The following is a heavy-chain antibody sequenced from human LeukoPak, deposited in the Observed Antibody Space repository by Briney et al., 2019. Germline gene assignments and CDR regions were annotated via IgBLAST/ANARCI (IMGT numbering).Heavy chain of an antibody. CDR2: IIPILGIA. V-gene: IGHV1-69*04. J-gene: IGHJ4*02. Sequence: ASVKVSCKASGYTFTSYDINWVRQAPGQGLEWMGRIIPILGIANYAQKFQGRVTITADKSTSTAYMELSSLRSEDTAVYYCARDEAARPFDYWGQGTLVTVSS. CDR3: ARDEAARPFDY. D-gene: IGHD6-6*01. CDR1: GYTFTSYD.